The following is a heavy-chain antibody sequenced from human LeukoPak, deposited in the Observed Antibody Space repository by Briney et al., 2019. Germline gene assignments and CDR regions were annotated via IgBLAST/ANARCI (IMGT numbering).Heavy chain of an antibody. V-gene: IGHV3-7*01. CDR3: ATTTRSSSWDY. J-gene: IGHJ4*02. CDR1: GFTFNKYW. D-gene: IGHD2-2*01. CDR2: IKQDGSET. Sequence: GGSLGLSCAASGFTFNKYWMCWVRQAPGRGLEWVANIKQDGSETNYVDSMKGRFTISRDNSRNSLYLQMNSLRAEDTAVYYCATTTRSSSWDYWGQGTLVTVSS.